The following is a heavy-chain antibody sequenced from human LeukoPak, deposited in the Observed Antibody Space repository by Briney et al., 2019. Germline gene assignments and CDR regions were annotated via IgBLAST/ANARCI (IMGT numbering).Heavy chain of an antibody. CDR1: GFTFSSYW. D-gene: IGHD3-22*01. V-gene: IGHV3-74*01. Sequence: GGSLRLSCAASGFTFSSYWMHWVRQAPGKGLVWVSRINSDGSSTSYADSVKGRFTISRDNAKNTLYLQMNSLRAEDTAVYYCARSYDSSGYYPIDYWGQGTLVTVSS. J-gene: IGHJ4*02. CDR2: INSDGSST. CDR3: ARSYDSSGYYPIDY.